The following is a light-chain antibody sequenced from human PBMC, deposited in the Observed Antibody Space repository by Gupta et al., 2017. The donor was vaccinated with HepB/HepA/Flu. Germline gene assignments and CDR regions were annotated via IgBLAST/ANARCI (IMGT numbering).Light chain of an antibody. Sequence: DIVMTQSPDSLAVSLGERATINCKSSQSVLYSSNNKNYLAWYQQRPGQPPKLLINWASTRESGVPDRFSGSGSGTDFTLTISSLQAEDVAVYYCQQYYITPRSFGQGTKLEIK. J-gene: IGKJ2*04. CDR2: WAS. V-gene: IGKV4-1*01. CDR3: QQYYITPRS. CDR1: QSVLYSSNNKNY.